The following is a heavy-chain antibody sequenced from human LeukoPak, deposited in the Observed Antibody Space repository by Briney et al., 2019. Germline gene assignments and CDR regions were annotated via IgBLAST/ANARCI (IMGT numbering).Heavy chain of an antibody. CDR2: IWYDGRSE. V-gene: IGHV3-30*02. D-gene: IGHD3-16*01. CDR1: GFIFSSNG. CDR3: AKVGESAAIRPEIDY. Sequence: GGSLRLSCAASGFIFSSNGMHWVRQAPGKGLEWVAFIWYDGRSEDYVDSVKGRFTISRDNSKNTLYLQMNSLRAEDTAVYYCAKVGESAAIRPEIDYWGQGTLVTVSS. J-gene: IGHJ4*02.